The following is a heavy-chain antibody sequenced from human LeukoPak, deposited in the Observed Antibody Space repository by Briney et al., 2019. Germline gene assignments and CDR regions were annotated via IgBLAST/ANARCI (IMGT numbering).Heavy chain of an antibody. Sequence: GGSLRLSCAASGFTFRSYSMNWVRQAPGKGLEWVSSISSSSSYIYYADSVKGRFTISRDNAKNSLYLQMNSLRAEDTAVYYCAAYYYGSGREGYAFDIWGQGTMVTVSS. CDR2: ISSSSSYI. V-gene: IGHV3-21*01. J-gene: IGHJ3*02. CDR1: GFTFRSYS. CDR3: AAYYYGSGREGYAFDI. D-gene: IGHD3-10*01.